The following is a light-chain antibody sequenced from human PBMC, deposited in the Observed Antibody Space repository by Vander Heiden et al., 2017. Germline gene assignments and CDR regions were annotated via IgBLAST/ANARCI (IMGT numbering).Light chain of an antibody. J-gene: IGLJ3*02. CDR1: TLGDKY. Sequence: ELVQPPSVSVPPGQTASITCSGDTLGDKYASWYQQKPGQSPVLVIYQDRKRPSGIPERFSGSNSGNTATLTISGAQAMDEADYYCQAWDSSTWVFGGGTKLTVL. V-gene: IGLV3-1*01. CDR3: QAWDSSTWV. CDR2: QDR.